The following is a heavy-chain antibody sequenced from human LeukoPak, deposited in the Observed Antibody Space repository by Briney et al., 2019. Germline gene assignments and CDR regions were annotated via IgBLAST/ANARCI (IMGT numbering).Heavy chain of an antibody. Sequence: ASVKVSCKASGGTFSSYAISWVRQAPGQGLEWMRGIIPIFGTANYAQKIQGRVTITTDESTSTAYMELSSLRSEDTAVYYCARVVRADYDYVWGSYHPLGTYFDYWGQGTLVTVSS. D-gene: IGHD3-16*02. J-gene: IGHJ4*02. CDR1: GGTFSSYA. CDR3: ARVVRADYDYVWGSYHPLGTYFDY. V-gene: IGHV1-69*05. CDR2: IIPIFGTA.